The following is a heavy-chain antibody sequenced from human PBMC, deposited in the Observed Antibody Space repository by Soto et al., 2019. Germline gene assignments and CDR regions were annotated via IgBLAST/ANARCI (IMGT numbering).Heavy chain of an antibody. D-gene: IGHD4-17*01. CDR2: ISYDGSNK. Sequence: QVQLVESGGGVVQPGRSLRLSCAASRFNFSDYAMHWVRQAPGKGLEWVAVISYDGSNKYYADSVKGRFTISRDNSKNTLDLQMNSLRAEDTAVYYCARRYGDYNYYYAMDVWGQGTTVAVSS. CDR3: ARRYGDYNYYYAMDV. CDR1: RFNFSDYA. V-gene: IGHV3-30-3*01. J-gene: IGHJ6*02.